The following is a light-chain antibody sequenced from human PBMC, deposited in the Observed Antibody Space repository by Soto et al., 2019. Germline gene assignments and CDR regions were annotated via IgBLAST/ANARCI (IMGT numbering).Light chain of an antibody. CDR1: SSDVGSYNL. V-gene: IGLV2-23*01. J-gene: IGLJ1*01. CDR2: EGS. CDR3: CSYAGSRFDV. Sequence: QSVLTQPASVSGSPGQSIAISCTGTSSDVGSYNLVSWFQHHPDKAPKLMIYEGSKRPSGVSNRFSGSKSGNTASLTISGLQTEDEGDYYCCSYAGSRFDVFGTGTKVTVL.